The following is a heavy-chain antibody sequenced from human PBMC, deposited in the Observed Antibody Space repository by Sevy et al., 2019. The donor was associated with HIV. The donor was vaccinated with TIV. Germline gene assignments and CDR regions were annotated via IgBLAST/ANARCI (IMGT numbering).Heavy chain of an antibody. CDR2: ISSSFYI. Sequence: GGSLRLSCAASGFTFSVYSMNWVRQAPGKGLEWVSSISSSFYINYADSVKGRFTISRDNAKNSLYLQMNNLRADDTAVYYCPPDIRAKNHVWGQGTTVTVSS. CDR1: GFTFSVYS. CDR3: PPDIRAKNHV. J-gene: IGHJ6*02. V-gene: IGHV3-21*01. D-gene: IGHD4-17*01.